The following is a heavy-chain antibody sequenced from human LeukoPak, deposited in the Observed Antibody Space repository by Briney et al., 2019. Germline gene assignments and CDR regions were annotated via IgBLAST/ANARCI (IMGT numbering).Heavy chain of an antibody. CDR2: ISGSGDDT. Sequence: GGSLRLSCAASGFTFSNYAMSWVRQAPGRGLEWVSAISGSGDDTNYADSGKGRFTISRDNSKNTLYLQMNSVRGEDTAVYYCAGGRGVGATTVTHPTVGSYWYFDLWGRGTLVTVSS. CDR3: AGGRGVGATTVTHPTVGSYWYFDL. J-gene: IGHJ2*01. V-gene: IGHV3-23*01. D-gene: IGHD1-26*01. CDR1: GFTFSNYA.